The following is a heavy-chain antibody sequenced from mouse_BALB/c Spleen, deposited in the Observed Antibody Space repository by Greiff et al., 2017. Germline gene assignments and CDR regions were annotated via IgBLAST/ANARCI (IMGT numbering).Heavy chain of an antibody. D-gene: IGHD2-4*01. CDR3: ARGYYDYGAWFAY. V-gene: IGHV5-12-1*01. CDR2: ISSGGGST. J-gene: IGHJ3*01. Sequence: EVKLLESGGGLVKPGGSLKLSCAASGFAFSSYDMSWVRQTPEKRLEWVAYISSGGGSTYYPDTVKGRFTISRDNAKNTLYLQMSSLKSEDTAMYYCARGYYDYGAWFAYWGQGTLVTVSA. CDR1: GFAFSSYD.